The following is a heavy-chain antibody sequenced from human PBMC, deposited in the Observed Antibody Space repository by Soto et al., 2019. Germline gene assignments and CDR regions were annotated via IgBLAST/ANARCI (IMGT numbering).Heavy chain of an antibody. CDR1: GYSFTSYW. J-gene: IGHJ4*02. Sequence: GESLKISCKGSGYSFTSYWIGWVRQMPGKGLEWMGIIYPGDSDTRYSPSFQGQVTISADKSISTAYLQWSSLKASDTGMYYCERNKRAAGAGVDYWGQGTMVTVSS. D-gene: IGHD6-19*01. V-gene: IGHV5-51*01. CDR3: ERNKRAAGAGVDY. CDR2: IYPGDSDT.